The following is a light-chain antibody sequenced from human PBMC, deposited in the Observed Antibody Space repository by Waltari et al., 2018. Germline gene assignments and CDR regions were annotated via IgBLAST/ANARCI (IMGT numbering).Light chain of an antibody. Sequence: VLTQPPSASGTPGQRATINCKSSQTLLYNSNNKNYLTWYQQRPGQPPKLLLYWASTREFGVPERFHGGGSGTDFTLTISGVQAEDVAVYYCQQTYTSPYTFGQGTKLEIK. CDR1: QTLLYNSNNKNY. J-gene: IGKJ2*01. V-gene: IGKV4-1*01. CDR3: QQTYTSPYT. CDR2: WAS.